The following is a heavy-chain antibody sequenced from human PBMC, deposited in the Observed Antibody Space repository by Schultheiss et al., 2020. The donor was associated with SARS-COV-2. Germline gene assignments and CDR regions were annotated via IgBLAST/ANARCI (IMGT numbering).Heavy chain of an antibody. V-gene: IGHV4-59*01. CDR1: GGSFSGYY. CDR2: IYYSGST. J-gene: IGHJ3*02. D-gene: IGHD2-8*01. CDR3: ASTNPSYDAFDI. Sequence: SQTLSLTCAVYGGSFSGYYWSWIRQPPGKGLEWIGYIYYSGSTYYNPSLKSRVTISVDTSKNQFSLKLSSVTAADTAVYYCASTNPSYDAFDIWGQGTMVTVSS.